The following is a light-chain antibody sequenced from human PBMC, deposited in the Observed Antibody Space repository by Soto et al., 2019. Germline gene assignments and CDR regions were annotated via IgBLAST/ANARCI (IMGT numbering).Light chain of an antibody. CDR3: QQSYTSPPWT. CDR1: QIISTY. CDR2: RAS. V-gene: IGKV1-39*01. J-gene: IGKJ1*01. Sequence: DVEITQSASSLSASVRDRCTISCGASQIISTYLNWYQQKPGTAPRLLISRASSVKSGVPPRFSGSGSGRDFTLTISSLRPEDIATYFCQQSYTSPPWTFGQGTKV.